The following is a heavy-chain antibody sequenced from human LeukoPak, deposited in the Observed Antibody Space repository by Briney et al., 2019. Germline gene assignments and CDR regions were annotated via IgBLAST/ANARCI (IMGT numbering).Heavy chain of an antibody. D-gene: IGHD3-3*01. CDR1: GGSFSGYY. V-gene: IGHV4-34*01. CDR2: INHSGSA. J-gene: IGHJ6*03. CDR3: ARVRFLEWLTSNYMDV. Sequence: SETLSLTCAVYGGSFSGYYWSWIRQPPGKGLEWIGEINHSGSATYNPSLKSRATISVDTSKNQFSLKLSSVTAADTAVYYCARVRFLEWLTSNYMDVWGKGTTVTVSS.